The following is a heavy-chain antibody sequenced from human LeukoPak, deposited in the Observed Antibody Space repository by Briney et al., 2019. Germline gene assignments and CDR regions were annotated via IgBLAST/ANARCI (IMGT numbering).Heavy chain of an antibody. CDR3: ARDSVRGYSTYYFDY. CDR1: GFTVSSNS. Sequence: GGSLRLSCTVSGFTVSSNSMSWVRQAPGKGLEWVSFIYSDNTHYSDSVKGRFTISRDNSKNTLYLQMNSLRAEDTAVYYCARDSVRGYSTYYFDYWGQGTLVTVSS. J-gene: IGHJ4*02. D-gene: IGHD4-23*01. CDR2: IYSDNT. V-gene: IGHV3-53*01.